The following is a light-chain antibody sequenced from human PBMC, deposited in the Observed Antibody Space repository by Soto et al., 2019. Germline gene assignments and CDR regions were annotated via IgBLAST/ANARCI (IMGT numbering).Light chain of an antibody. CDR2: LNSDGSH. Sequence: QSVLTQSPSASASLGASVKLTCTLSSGHSSYTIAWHQQQSEKGPRYLMKLNSDGSHSKGDGIPDRFSGSSSGAERYLTISSLQSEDEADYYCQTWGTGFRVFGGGTKVTVL. CDR3: QTWGTGFRV. CDR1: SGHSSYT. J-gene: IGLJ2*01. V-gene: IGLV4-69*01.